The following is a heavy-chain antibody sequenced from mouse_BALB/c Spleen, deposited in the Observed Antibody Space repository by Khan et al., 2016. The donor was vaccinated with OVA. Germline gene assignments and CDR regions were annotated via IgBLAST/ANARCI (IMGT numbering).Heavy chain of an antibody. V-gene: IGHV2-6-7*01. CDR3: GRAYYDNYKEAMDY. CDR2: IWGDGSS. Sequence: VQLQESGPGLVAPSQSLSITCTVSGFSLTGYGVNWVRQPPGKGLEWLGMIWGDGSSDYNSALKSRLSISKDNSKSPVFLKMHSLQTDDTAKYYGGRAYYDNYKEAMDYWGLGTSVTVSS. D-gene: IGHD2-1*01. CDR1: GFSLTGYG. J-gene: IGHJ4*01.